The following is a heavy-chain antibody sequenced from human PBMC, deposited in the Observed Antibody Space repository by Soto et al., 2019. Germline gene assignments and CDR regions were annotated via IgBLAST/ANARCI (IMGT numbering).Heavy chain of an antibody. D-gene: IGHD6-13*01. Sequence: GGSLRLSCAASGFTFSSYSMNWVRQAPGKGLEWVSYISSSSSTIYYADSVKGRFTISRDNAKNSLYLQMNSLRDEDTAVYYCARGTTGVIAAAVYFDYWGQGTLVTVSS. CDR1: GFTFSSYS. CDR3: ARGTTGVIAAAVYFDY. CDR2: ISSSSSTI. J-gene: IGHJ4*02. V-gene: IGHV3-48*02.